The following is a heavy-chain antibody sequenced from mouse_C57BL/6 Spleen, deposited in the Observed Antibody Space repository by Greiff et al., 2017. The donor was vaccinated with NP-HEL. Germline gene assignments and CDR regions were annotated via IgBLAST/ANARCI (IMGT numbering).Heavy chain of an antibody. Sequence: EVMLVESGEGLVKPGGSLKLSCAASGFTFSSYAMSWVRQTPEKRLEWVAYISSGGDYIYYADTVKGRFTISRDNARNTLYLQMSSLKSEDTAMYYCTRETLGRVYFDYWGQGTTLTVSS. D-gene: IGHD4-1*01. CDR2: ISSGGDYI. J-gene: IGHJ2*01. CDR1: GFTFSSYA. CDR3: TRETLGRVYFDY. V-gene: IGHV5-9-1*02.